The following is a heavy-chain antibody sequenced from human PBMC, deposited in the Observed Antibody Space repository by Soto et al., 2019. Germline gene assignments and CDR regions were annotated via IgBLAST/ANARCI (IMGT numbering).Heavy chain of an antibody. CDR2: IYNSGST. J-gene: IGHJ5*02. V-gene: IGHV4-30-4*01. CDR1: GGSISSGDYY. CDR3: ARVVVDIVVVPAAMSTDYGDYRIWFDP. Sequence: PSETLSLTCTVSGGSISSGDYYWSWIRQPPGKGLEWIGYIYNSGSTYYNPSLKSRVTISVDTSKNQFSLKLSSVTAADTAVYYCARVVVDIVVVPAAMSTDYGDYRIWFDPWGQGTLVTVSS. D-gene: IGHD2-2*01.